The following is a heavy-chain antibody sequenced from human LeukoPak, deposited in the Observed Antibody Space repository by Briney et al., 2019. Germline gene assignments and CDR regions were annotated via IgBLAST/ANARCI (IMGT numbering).Heavy chain of an antibody. CDR3: ARGQEGDY. V-gene: IGHV4-59*01. Sequence: ASETLSLTCTVSGGYISNYYWSWIRQPPGKGLEWIGYIYYSGSTNYNPSLKSRVTISVDTSKNQFSLKLSSVTAADTAVYYCARGQEGDYWGQGTLVTVSS. CDR2: IYYSGST. CDR1: GGYISNYY. J-gene: IGHJ4*02.